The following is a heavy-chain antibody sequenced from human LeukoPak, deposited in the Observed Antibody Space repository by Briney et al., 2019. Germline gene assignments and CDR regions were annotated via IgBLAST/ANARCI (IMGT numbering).Heavy chain of an antibody. V-gene: IGHV3-30-3*01. D-gene: IGHD2-15*01. J-gene: IGHJ6*02. CDR2: ISYDGSNR. CDR1: GFTFSTNA. CDR3: ARDRCSGGSCYYYYYYGMDV. Sequence: GGSLRLSCGASGFTFSTNAMHWVRQAPGKGLEWVAVISYDGSNRYYADSVKGRLTISRENSQYTLYLQMSSLRSEDTAVYYCARDRCSGGSCYYYYYYGMDVWGQGTTVTVSS.